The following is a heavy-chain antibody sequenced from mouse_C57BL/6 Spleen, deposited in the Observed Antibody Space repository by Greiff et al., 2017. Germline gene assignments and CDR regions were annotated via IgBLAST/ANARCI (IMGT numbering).Heavy chain of an antibody. V-gene: IGHV5-16*01. CDR1: GFTFSDYY. CDR2: INYDGSST. Sequence: EVQVVESEGGLVQPGSSMKLSCTASGFTFSDYYMAWVRQVPEKGLEWVANINYDGSSTYYLDSLKSRFIISRDNAKNILYLQMSSLKSEDTATYYCAREVLGRRYFDVWGTGTTVTVSS. D-gene: IGHD4-1*01. J-gene: IGHJ1*03. CDR3: AREVLGRRYFDV.